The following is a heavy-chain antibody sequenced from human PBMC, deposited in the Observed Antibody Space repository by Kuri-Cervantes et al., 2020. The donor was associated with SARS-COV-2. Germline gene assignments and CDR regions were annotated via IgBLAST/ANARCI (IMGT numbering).Heavy chain of an antibody. CDR3: ARSTPSRRLVVISQGGAFDI. Sequence: ASVKVSCKASGYTFTDYYMHWVRQAPGQGLEWMGWIDPNSGGTNYAQKFQGWVTMTRDTSISIVYMELSRLRSDDTAVYYCARSTPSRRLVVISQGGAFDIWGQGTMVTVSS. V-gene: IGHV1-2*04. D-gene: IGHD3-22*01. J-gene: IGHJ3*02. CDR2: IDPNSGGT. CDR1: GYTFTDYY.